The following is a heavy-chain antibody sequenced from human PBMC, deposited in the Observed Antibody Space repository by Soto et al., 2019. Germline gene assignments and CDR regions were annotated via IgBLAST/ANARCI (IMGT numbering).Heavy chain of an antibody. Sequence: QVQLQESGPGLVKPSQTLSLTCTVSGGSISSGDYYWSWIRQPPGKGLEWIGYIYYSGSTYYNPSLKSRVTISVDTSKNQFSLKLSSVAAADTAVYYCARGRGDYGSQYGMDVWGQGPTVTVSS. CDR2: IYYSGST. J-gene: IGHJ6*02. CDR3: ARGRGDYGSQYGMDV. V-gene: IGHV4-30-4*01. D-gene: IGHD4-17*01. CDR1: GGSISSGDYY.